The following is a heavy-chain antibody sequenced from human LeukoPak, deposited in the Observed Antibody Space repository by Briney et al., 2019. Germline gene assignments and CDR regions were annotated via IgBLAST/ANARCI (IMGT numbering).Heavy chain of an antibody. Sequence: PVGSLRLSCAPSGFIFTSYAMSGVRRAPGKGVWWVSTISGGGGSTNYAVSVKGRFTISRDNSKNTVYLQMNSLRAEDTAVYYCAKDRSCINDVSHGDFDYWGQGTLVTVSS. D-gene: IGHD2-8*01. CDR3: AKDRSCINDVSHGDFDY. CDR2: ISGGGGST. V-gene: IGHV3-23*01. CDR1: GFIFTSYA. J-gene: IGHJ4*02.